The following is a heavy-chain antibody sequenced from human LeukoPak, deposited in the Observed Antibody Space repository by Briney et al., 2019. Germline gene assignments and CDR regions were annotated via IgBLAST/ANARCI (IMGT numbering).Heavy chain of an antibody. J-gene: IGHJ3*02. CDR1: GGTFSSYA. CDR2: VDPEDGET. Sequence: ASVKVSCKASGGTFSSYAISWVRQAPGKGLEWMGLVDPEDGETIYAEKFQGRVTITADTSTDTAYMELSSLRSEDTAVYYCATADCSSTSCYRLLGAFDIWGQGTMVTVSS. CDR3: ATADCSSTSCYRLLGAFDI. V-gene: IGHV1-69-2*01. D-gene: IGHD2-2*01.